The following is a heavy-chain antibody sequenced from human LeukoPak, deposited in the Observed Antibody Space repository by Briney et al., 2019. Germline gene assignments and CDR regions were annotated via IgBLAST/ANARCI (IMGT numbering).Heavy chain of an antibody. V-gene: IGHV1-69*06. CDR3: VEVSGRHRNNWFDP. CDR1: GGTFSSYA. D-gene: IGHD2-15*01. Sequence: GASVKVSCKASGGTFSSYAISWVRQAPGQGLEWMGGIIPIFGTANYAQKFQGRVTITADKSTSTAYMELSSLRSEDTAVYYCVEVSGRHRNNWFDPWGQGTLVTVSS. CDR2: IIPIFGTA. J-gene: IGHJ5*02.